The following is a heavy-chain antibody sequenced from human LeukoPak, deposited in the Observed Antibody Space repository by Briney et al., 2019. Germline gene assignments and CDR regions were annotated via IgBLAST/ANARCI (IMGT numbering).Heavy chain of an antibody. D-gene: IGHD2-15*01. V-gene: IGHV3-23*01. J-gene: IGHJ4*02. CDR3: AKDLYPSRSSGDDY. Sequence: GGSLRLSCAASGFTFSSYGMRWVRQAPGKGLEWVSAISGSGSSTYYADSVKGRFTISRDNSKNTLYLQMNSLRAEDTAVYYCAKDLYPSRSSGDDYWGQGTLVTVSS. CDR2: ISGSGSST. CDR1: GFTFSSYG.